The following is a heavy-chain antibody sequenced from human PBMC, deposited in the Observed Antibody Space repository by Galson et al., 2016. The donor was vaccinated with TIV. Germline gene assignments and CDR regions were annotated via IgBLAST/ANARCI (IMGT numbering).Heavy chain of an antibody. Sequence: SVKVSCKASGYIFINYYIHWVRQAPGQGLEWLGWFNPDSGATQYAQKFQGRVTMTRDTSISTAYMVLRRLISDDTAVYYCARVNCARAFDYCGQGTQVTVSS. J-gene: IGHJ4*02. D-gene: IGHD1-1*01. CDR2: FNPDSGAT. CDR1: GYIFINYY. V-gene: IGHV1-2*02. CDR3: ARVNCARAFDY.